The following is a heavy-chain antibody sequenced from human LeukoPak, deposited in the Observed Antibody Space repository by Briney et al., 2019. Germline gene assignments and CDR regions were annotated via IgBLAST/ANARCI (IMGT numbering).Heavy chain of an antibody. J-gene: IGHJ4*02. D-gene: IGHD2-2*01. V-gene: IGHV4-38-2*02. Sequence: PSETLSLTCTVSGYSISSDYYWGWIRQPPGKGLEWIGSIYHSGSTYYNPSLRPRVTLSVDTSKNQLSLNLKSGTAADTAVYFCARLLLGSTVIDYWGQGALVIVSS. CDR3: ARLLLGSTVIDY. CDR1: GYSISSDYY. CDR2: IYHSGST.